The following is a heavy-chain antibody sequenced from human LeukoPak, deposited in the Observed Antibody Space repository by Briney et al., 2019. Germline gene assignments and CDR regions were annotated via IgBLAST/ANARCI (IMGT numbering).Heavy chain of an antibody. V-gene: IGHV3-23*01. D-gene: IGHD3-22*01. CDR1: GFTVSSNY. Sequence: GGSLRLSCAASGFTVSSNYMSWVRQAPGKGLEWVSSITGSGASTYYAGSVKGRFTISRDNSKNTLYLQMNSLRAEDAAVYYCAKLDYYDTHWGQGTLVTVSS. J-gene: IGHJ4*02. CDR3: AKLDYYDTH. CDR2: ITGSGAST.